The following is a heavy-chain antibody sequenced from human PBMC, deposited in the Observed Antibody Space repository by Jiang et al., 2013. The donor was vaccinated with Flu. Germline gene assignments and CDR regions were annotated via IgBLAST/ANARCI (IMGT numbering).Heavy chain of an antibody. V-gene: IGHV1-18*04. CDR3: AREWIASGWYTGDY. J-gene: IGHJ4*02. Sequence: SVKVSCKASGYTFTSYAIGWVRQAPGQGLEWMGWISAYNGDTNYAQKFQGRLTLTTDTSTSTAYMELTRLTSDDTAVYYCAREWIASGWYTGDYWGQGTLVTVYS. CDR1: GYTFTSYA. CDR2: ISAYNGDT. D-gene: IGHD6-19*01.